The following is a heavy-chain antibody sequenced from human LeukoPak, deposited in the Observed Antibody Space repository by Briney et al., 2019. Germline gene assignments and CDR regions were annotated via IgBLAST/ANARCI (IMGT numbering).Heavy chain of an antibody. V-gene: IGHV3-20*04. D-gene: IGHD3-16*02. Sequence: PGGSLRLSCAASGFTFDDYGMSWVRHAPGKGLEWVSDINWNGDSTGYADSVKGRFTISRDNAKNSLYPQMNSLRAEDTALYYCARRESSYQNYYYYYHMDVWGEGTTVTVSS. CDR1: GFTFDDYG. CDR3: ARRESSYQNYYYYYHMDV. J-gene: IGHJ6*03. CDR2: INWNGDST.